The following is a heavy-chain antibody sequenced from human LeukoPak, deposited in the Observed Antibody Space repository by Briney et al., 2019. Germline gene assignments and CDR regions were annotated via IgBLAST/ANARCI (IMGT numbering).Heavy chain of an antibody. CDR2: INPKSGDT. D-gene: IGHD1-26*01. CDR3: PTEDSRSGSYYDP. V-gene: IGHV1-2*06. Sequence: ASVKVSCKASGYIFTDYRLHWVRQAPGQGLEWMGRINPKSGDTNYAQKFQGRVTMTSDTSITTAYMELRRLKSDDTAFYFCPTEDSRSGSYYDPWGQGTLVTVSS. CDR1: GYIFTDYR. J-gene: IGHJ5*02.